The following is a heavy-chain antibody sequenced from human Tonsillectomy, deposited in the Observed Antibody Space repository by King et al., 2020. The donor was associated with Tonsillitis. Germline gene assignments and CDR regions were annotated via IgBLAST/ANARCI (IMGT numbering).Heavy chain of an antibody. Sequence: QLVQSGAEVKKPGSSVKVSCKASGGTFSSYAISWVRQAPGQGLEWMGRIIPILGIANYAQKFQGRVTITADKSTSTAYMELSSLRSEDTAVYYCARDLYYYVSSGYPLGFFDYGGQGTLVTVSS. CDR3: ARDLYYYVSSGYPLGFFDY. D-gene: IGHD3-22*01. J-gene: IGHJ4*02. CDR1: GGTFSSYA. V-gene: IGHV1-69*09. CDR2: IIPILGIA.